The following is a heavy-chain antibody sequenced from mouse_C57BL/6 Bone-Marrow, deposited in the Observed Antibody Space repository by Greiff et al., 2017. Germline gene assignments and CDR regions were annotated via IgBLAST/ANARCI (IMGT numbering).Heavy chain of an antibody. CDR2: IDPSDSYT. CDR1: GYTFTSYW. CDR3: ARRYYGLYFDY. V-gene: IGHV1-50*01. Sequence: QVQLQQPGAELVKPGASVKLSCKASGYTFTSYWMQWVKQRPGQGLEWIGEIDPSDSYTNYNQKFKGKATLTVDTSSSTAYMQLSSLTSEDSAVYYCARRYYGLYFDYWGQGTTLTVSS. D-gene: IGHD1-2*01. J-gene: IGHJ2*01.